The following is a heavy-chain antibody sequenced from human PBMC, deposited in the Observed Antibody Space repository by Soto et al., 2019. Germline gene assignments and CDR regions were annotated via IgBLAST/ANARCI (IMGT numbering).Heavy chain of an antibody. CDR3: STAGGRAAAAPYYYYYYMDV. CDR2: ISGSGGST. J-gene: IGHJ6*03. V-gene: IGHV3-23*01. CDR1: GFTFSSYA. D-gene: IGHD6-13*01. Sequence: GGSLRLSCAASGFTFSSYAMSWVRQAPGKGLEWVSAISGSGGSTYYADSVKGRFTISRDNSKNTLYLQMNSLRAEDTAVYYCSTAGGRAAAAPYYYYYYMDVWGKGTTVTVS.